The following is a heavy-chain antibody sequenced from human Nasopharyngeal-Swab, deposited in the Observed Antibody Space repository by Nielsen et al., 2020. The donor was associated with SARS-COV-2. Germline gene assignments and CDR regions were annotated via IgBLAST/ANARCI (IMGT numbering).Heavy chain of an antibody. Sequence: SETLSLTCTVPGGSISSYYWSWIRQPPGKGLEWIGYIYYSGSTNYNPSLRSRVTISVDTSKNQFSLKLSSVTAADTAVYYCARAQYSGYDYYYYMDVWGKGTTVTVSS. CDR2: IYYSGST. CDR3: ARAQYSGYDYYYYMDV. V-gene: IGHV4-59*01. J-gene: IGHJ6*03. CDR1: GGSISSYY. D-gene: IGHD5-12*01.